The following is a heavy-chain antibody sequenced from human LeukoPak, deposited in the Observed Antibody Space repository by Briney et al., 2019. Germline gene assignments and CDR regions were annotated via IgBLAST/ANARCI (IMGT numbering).Heavy chain of an antibody. CDR2: IGTAGDT. Sequence: GGSLRLSCAASGFTFSSYDMHWVRQATGKGLEWVSAIGTAGDTYYPGSVKGRFTISRENAKNSLYLQMNSLGAGDTAVYYCARSTAMVTLGDYGMDVWGQGTTVTVSS. CDR1: GFTFSSYD. CDR3: ARSTAMVTLGDYGMDV. V-gene: IGHV3-13*01. J-gene: IGHJ6*02. D-gene: IGHD5-18*01.